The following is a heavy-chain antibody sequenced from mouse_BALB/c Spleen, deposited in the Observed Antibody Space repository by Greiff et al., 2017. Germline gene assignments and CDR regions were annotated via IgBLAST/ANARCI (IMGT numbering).Heavy chain of an antibody. CDR2: ISYDGSN. Sequence: EVQLQQSGPGLVKPSQSLSLTCSVTGYSITSGYYWNWIRQFPGNKLEWMGYISYDGSNNYNPSLKNRISITRDTSKNQFFLKLNSVTTEDTATYYCAREGSYYDGYYAWFAYWGQGTLVTVSA. CDR1: GYSITSGYY. V-gene: IGHV3-6*02. D-gene: IGHD2-3*01. CDR3: AREGSYYDGYYAWFAY. J-gene: IGHJ3*01.